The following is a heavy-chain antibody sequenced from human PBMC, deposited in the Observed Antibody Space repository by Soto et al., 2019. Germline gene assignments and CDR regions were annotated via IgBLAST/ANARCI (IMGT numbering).Heavy chain of an antibody. V-gene: IGHV4-34*01. CDR2: INHSGST. CDR3: ARARRFLAWLLGP. Sequence: SETLSLTCAVYGGSFSGYYWSWIRQPPGKGLEWIGEINHSGSTNYNPSLKSRVTISVDTSKNQFSLKLSSVTAADTAVYYCARARRFLAWLLGPWGQGTLVT. D-gene: IGHD3-3*01. J-gene: IGHJ5*02. CDR1: GGSFSGYY.